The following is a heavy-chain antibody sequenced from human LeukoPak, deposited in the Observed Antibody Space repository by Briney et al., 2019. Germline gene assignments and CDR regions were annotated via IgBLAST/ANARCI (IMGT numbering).Heavy chain of an antibody. D-gene: IGHD3-22*01. J-gene: IGHJ5*02. Sequence: SMKVSCKASGGTFSSYAISWVRQAPGQGLEWMGGIIPIFVTANYAQKFQGRVTITADESTSTAYMELRSLRSEDTAVYYCAREPRVMDDSSGYYTGDWFDPGAREPWSPCP. V-gene: IGHV1-69*01. CDR1: GGTFSSYA. CDR3: AREPRVMDDSSGYYTGDWFDP. CDR2: IIPIFVTA.